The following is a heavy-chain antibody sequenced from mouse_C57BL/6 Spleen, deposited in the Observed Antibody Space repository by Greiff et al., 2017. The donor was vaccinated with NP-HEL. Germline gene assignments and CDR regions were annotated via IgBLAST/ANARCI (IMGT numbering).Heavy chain of an antibody. CDR2: IRNKANGYTT. Sequence: DVQLVESGGGLVQPGGSLSLSCAASGFTFTDYYMSWVRQPPGKALEWLGFIRNKANGYTTEYSASVKGRFTISRDNSQSILYLQMNALRAEDSATYYCARSSYGYDRNAMDYWGQGTSVTVSS. CDR1: GFTFTDYY. D-gene: IGHD2-2*01. CDR3: ARSSYGYDRNAMDY. J-gene: IGHJ4*01. V-gene: IGHV7-3*01.